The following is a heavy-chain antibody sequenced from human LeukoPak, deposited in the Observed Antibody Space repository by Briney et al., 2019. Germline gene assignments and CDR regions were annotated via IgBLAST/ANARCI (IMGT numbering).Heavy chain of an antibody. D-gene: IGHD5-24*01. CDR2: IGIDSGNT. CDR1: GFTFSDYS. J-gene: IGHJ4*02. CDR3: ARDYKYAFDN. V-gene: IGHV3-48*01. Sequence: TGGFLRLSGAASGFTFSDYSMNWVRRAPGKGLEWISYIGIDSGNTNYADSVKGRFTISGDKAKNSLYLQMNSLRVEDTAVYYCARDYKYAFDNWGQGTLVTVSS.